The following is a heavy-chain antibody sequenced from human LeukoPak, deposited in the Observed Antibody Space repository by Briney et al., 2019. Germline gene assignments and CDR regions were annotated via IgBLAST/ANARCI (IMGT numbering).Heavy chain of an antibody. CDR3: ASATEDLSYFDY. CDR2: IYTGGST. V-gene: IGHV3-53*01. Sequence: GSLRLSCAVSGFTVSSNYMSWVRQAPGKGLEWVSVIYTGGSTYSADSVKGRFTISRDNSKSTLSLQMNSLRAEDTTLYYCASATEDLSYFDYWGQGTLVTVSS. CDR1: GFTVSSNY. J-gene: IGHJ4*02.